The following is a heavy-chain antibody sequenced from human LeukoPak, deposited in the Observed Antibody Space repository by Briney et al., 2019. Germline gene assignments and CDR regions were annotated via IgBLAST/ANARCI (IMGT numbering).Heavy chain of an antibody. Sequence: ASVKVSCQASGYTFTGYFMYWVRQAPGQGLEWVGRINPHSGGTNYAQKFQGRVTMTRDTSISTAYMELSRLRSDDTAVYYCARDWSRIVVVVAPPGYWGQGTLVTVSS. CDR3: ARDWSRIVVVVAPPGY. CDR2: INPHSGGT. V-gene: IGHV1-2*06. D-gene: IGHD2-15*01. CDR1: GYTFTGYF. J-gene: IGHJ4*02.